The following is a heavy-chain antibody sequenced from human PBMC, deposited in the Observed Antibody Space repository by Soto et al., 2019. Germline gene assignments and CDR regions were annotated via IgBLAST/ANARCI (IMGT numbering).Heavy chain of an antibody. V-gene: IGHV4-4*02. D-gene: IGHD3-3*01. CDR1: GTSISSTYW. J-gene: IGHJ5*02. Sequence: PSETLSLTCFVSGTSISSTYWWTWVRQSPGKGLEWIGEIHHTGGTNYNPALKTRLTISVDKANNQFSLKLSSVTAADTAVYYCARAPQYYDFWSGYYKVVWFDPWGQGTLVTVSS. CDR2: IHHTGGT. CDR3: ARAPQYYDFWSGYYKVVWFDP.